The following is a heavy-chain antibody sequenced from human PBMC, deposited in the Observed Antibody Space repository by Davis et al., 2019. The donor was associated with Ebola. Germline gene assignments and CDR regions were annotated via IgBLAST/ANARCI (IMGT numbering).Heavy chain of an antibody. J-gene: IGHJ4*02. V-gene: IGHV3-21*01. CDR3: ARITTSYYGGNRVAFGLDY. D-gene: IGHD4-23*01. CDR1: GFTFSSYS. Sequence: GESLKISCAASGFTFSSYSMNWVRQAPGKGLEWVSSISSSSSYIYYADSVKGRFTISRDNAKNSLYLQINSLRAEDTAVYYCARITTSYYGGNRVAFGLDYWGQGTLVTVSS. CDR2: ISSSSSYI.